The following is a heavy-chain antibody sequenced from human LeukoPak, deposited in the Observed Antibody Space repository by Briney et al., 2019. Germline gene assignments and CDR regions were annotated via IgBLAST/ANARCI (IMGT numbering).Heavy chain of an antibody. V-gene: IGHV1-18*01. J-gene: IGHJ6*02. Sequence: ASVKVSCKASGYTFTSYGISWVRQAPGQGLEGMGWISAYNGNTNYAQKLQGRVTMTTDTSTSTAYMELRSLRSDDTAVYYCARDGPGFAVPYYYGMDVWGQGTTVTVSS. CDR3: ARDGPGFAVPYYYGMDV. CDR2: ISAYNGNT. CDR1: GYTFTSYG. D-gene: IGHD2-21*01.